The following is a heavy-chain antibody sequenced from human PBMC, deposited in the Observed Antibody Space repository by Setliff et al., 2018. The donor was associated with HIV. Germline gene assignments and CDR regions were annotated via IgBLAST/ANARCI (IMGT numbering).Heavy chain of an antibody. CDR2: IYESGSA. Sequence: SETLSLTCAVSGGSISSSDWWSWVRQPPGKGLEWIGEIYESGSANYNPSLTSGVTVSKDTSKNQFSLHLTSVTAADTAVYYCARDTYDSRGYFFGYWGQGTLVTVSS. D-gene: IGHD3-22*01. V-gene: IGHV4-4*02. J-gene: IGHJ4*02. CDR1: GGSISSSDW. CDR3: ARDTYDSRGYFFGY.